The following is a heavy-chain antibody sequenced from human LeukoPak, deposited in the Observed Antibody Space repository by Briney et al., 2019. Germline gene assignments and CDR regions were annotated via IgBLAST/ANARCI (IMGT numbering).Heavy chain of an antibody. V-gene: IGHV3-23*01. CDR3: AKKGYYDGSGYYMYYFDH. D-gene: IGHD3-22*01. CDR2: ISGSGGTA. J-gene: IGHJ4*02. Sequence: GGSLRLSCAASGFTFSAFAMHWVRQAPGKGLEWVSAISGSGGTAYYADSVKGRFTISRDNSKNTLYLQMNSLRAEDTAVYYCAKKGYYDGSGYYMYYFDHWGQGTLVTVSS. CDR1: GFTFSAFA.